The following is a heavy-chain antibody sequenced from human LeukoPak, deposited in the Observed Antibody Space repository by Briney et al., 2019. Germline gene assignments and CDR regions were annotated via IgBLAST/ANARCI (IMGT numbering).Heavy chain of an antibody. V-gene: IGHV3-23*01. J-gene: IGHJ3*02. D-gene: IGHD2-15*01. Sequence: KAGGSLRLSCATSGFTFSGYAMNWVRQAPGKGLEWVSSVSGSGGTSYYADSVKGRFTISRDNSQNTLYLQMNSLRAEDTAVYYCAKDRYCSGGNCYSSAFDIWAKGRWSPSLQ. CDR3: AKDRYCSGGNCYSSAFDI. CDR2: VSGSGGTS. CDR1: GFTFSGYA.